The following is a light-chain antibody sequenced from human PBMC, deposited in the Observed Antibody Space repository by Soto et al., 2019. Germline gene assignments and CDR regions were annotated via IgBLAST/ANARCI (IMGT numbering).Light chain of an antibody. CDR1: QSISSY. Sequence: DIQMTQSPSSLSASVGDRVSFTCRASQSISSYLNWYQQKPGKAPKLLIYSASNLQSGVPSRFSGTGSGTDFILTISSLQPEDFATYFCQESYTSAALTFGGGTKVVV. J-gene: IGKJ4*01. CDR2: SAS. V-gene: IGKV1-39*01. CDR3: QESYTSAALT.